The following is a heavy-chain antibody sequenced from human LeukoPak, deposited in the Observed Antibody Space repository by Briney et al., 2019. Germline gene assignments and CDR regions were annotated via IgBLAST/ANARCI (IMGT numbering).Heavy chain of an antibody. V-gene: IGHV3-30*02. CDR3: ARDLMWGFDY. CDR2: IGDDGRDQ. J-gene: IGHJ4*02. CDR1: GFTFSGHA. Sequence: PGGSLRLSCAASGFTFSGHAMHWVRQTPGVGLEWLAIIGDDGRDQQYTDSVNGRFTISRDNSKNTLFLQLNSLTPEDTALYLCARDLMWGFDYWGQGTLVTVSS. D-gene: IGHD7-27*01.